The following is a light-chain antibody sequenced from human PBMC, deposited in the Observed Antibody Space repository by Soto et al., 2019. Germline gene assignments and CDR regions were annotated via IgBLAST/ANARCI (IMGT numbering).Light chain of an antibody. Sequence: EIVLTQSPATLSLSPGERATLSCRASQSVSSYLAWYQQKPGQPPRLLIYDESSRATGIPARFSGSGSGTDFTLTISSLEPEDFAVYYCQQYGSSLITFGQGTRLEI. CDR1: QSVSSY. CDR3: QQYGSSLIT. V-gene: IGKV3-11*01. CDR2: DES. J-gene: IGKJ5*01.